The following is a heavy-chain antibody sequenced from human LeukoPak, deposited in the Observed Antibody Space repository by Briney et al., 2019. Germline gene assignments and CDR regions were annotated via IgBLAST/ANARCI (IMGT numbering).Heavy chain of an antibody. Sequence: SETLSLTCAVSSYSISSGSCWGWIRQSPGKGLEWVGSIFHSGNSYYNPSLKSRLTMSVDTSKNQFSLKLTSVTAADTALYYCARVTYVDDMLYQYFDYWGQGILVTVSS. D-gene: IGHD4-17*01. V-gene: IGHV4-38-2*01. CDR2: IFHSGNS. J-gene: IGHJ4*02. CDR1: SYSISSGSC. CDR3: ARVTYVDDMLYQYFDY.